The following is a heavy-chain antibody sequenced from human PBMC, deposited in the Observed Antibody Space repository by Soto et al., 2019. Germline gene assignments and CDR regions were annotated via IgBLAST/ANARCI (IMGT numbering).Heavy chain of an antibody. CDR1: GDSISSDKW. CDR2: IYRSGTT. D-gene: IGHD3-22*01. V-gene: IGHV4-4*02. Sequence: PSETLSLTCAVSGDSISSDKWWSWVRQPPGKGLEWIGEIYRSGTTKYNPSLESRFTISRDNSKNTLYLQMNSLRAEDTAVYYCAKESYYDSSGYYSAFDYWGQGTLVTVSS. J-gene: IGHJ4*02. CDR3: AKESYYDSSGYYSAFDY.